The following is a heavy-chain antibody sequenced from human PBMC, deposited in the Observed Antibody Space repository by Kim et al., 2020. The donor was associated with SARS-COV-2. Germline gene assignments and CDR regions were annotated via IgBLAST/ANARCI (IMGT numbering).Heavy chain of an antibody. CDR3: AKGVGYYDILTGYSFPYL. CDR2: ISWNSGSI. J-gene: IGHJ3*01. D-gene: IGHD3-9*01. CDR1: GFTFDDYA. V-gene: IGHV3-9*01. Sequence: GGSLRLSCAASGFTFDDYAMHWVRQAPGKGLEWVSGISWNSGSIGYADSVKGRFTISRDNAKNSLYLQMNSLRAEDTALYYCAKGVGYYDILTGYSFPYLCGQETMVTVSS.